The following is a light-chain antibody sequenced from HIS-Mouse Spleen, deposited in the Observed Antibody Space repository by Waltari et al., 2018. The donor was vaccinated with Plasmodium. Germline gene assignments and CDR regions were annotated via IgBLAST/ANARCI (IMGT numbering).Light chain of an antibody. CDR3: NSRDSSGNHQV. V-gene: IGLV3-19*01. J-gene: IGLJ3*02. Sequence: SSELTQDPAVSVALGQTVRITCQGDSLRSYYASWYQQKPGPAPVLVISGKNNRPSGIPDRFSGSSSGNTASLTITGAQAEDEADYYCNSRDSSGNHQVFGGGTKLTVL. CDR1: SLRSYY. CDR2: GKN.